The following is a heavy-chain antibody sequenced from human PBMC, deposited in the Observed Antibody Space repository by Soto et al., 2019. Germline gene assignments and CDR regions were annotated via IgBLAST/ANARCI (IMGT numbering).Heavy chain of an antibody. D-gene: IGHD3-3*01. V-gene: IGHV3-33*01. CDR1: GFTFSSYG. J-gene: IGHJ4*02. CDR3: ARGYDFWSGYPED. CDR2: IWYDGSNK. Sequence: QVRLVESGGGVVQPGRSLRLSCAASGFTFSSYGMHWVRQAPGKGLEWVAVIWYDGSNKYYADSVKGRFTISRDNSKNTLYLQMNSLRAEDTAVYYCARGYDFWSGYPEDWGQGTLVTVSS.